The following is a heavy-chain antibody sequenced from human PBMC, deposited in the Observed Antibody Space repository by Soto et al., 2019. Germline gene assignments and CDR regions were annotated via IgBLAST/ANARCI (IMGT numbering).Heavy chain of an antibody. CDR1: SDSISNYY. V-gene: IGHV4-59*08. D-gene: IGHD6-13*01. Sequence: PSETLSLTCTVSSDSISNYYCSRFRQPPGKGLEWIGYMHYNGYTSYNPSLRSRVTISVDTSKNQFSLKLSSVTAADTAVYYCARLAGSWYSVVDSWGHGILVTVSS. CDR2: MHYNGYT. CDR3: ARLAGSWYSVVDS. J-gene: IGHJ5*01.